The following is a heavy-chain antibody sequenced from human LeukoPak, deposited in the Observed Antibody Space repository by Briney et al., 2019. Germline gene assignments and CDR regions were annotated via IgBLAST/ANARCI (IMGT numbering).Heavy chain of an antibody. J-gene: IGHJ5*02. CDR1: GYTFTGYY. CDR2: INPNSGGT. V-gene: IGHV1-2*02. CDR3: ATVVPAAMGWFDP. D-gene: IGHD2-2*01. Sequence: ASVKVSYKASGYTFTGYYMHWVRQAPGQGLEWMGWINPNSGGTNYAQKFQGRVTMTRDTSISTAYMELSRLRSDDTAVYYCATVVPAAMGWFDPWGQGTLVTVSS.